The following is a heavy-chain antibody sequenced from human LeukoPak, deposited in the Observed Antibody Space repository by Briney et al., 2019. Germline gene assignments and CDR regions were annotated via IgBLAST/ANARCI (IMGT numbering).Heavy chain of an antibody. CDR2: KSFDGNNE. J-gene: IGHJ4*02. D-gene: IGHD2-2*01. V-gene: IGHV3-30-3*01. Sequence: PGGSLRLSCAASDFTFSGYAVHWVRQAPGKGLEWVALKSFDGNNEYYADSVKGRFTMSRDNSKSILYLQMNSLRPEDTAVYYCAKGRSLVLSPARVDYWGQGTLVIVSS. CDR1: DFTFSGYA. CDR3: AKGRSLVLSPARVDY.